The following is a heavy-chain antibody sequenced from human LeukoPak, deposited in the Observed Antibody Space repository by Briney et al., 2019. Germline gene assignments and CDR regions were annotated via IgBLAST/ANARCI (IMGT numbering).Heavy chain of an antibody. CDR3: ARDIVVVVAATELYYYYYMDV. V-gene: IGHV4-61*02. CDR1: GYSISSGYY. CDR2: IYTSGST. D-gene: IGHD2-15*01. Sequence: PSETLSLTCTVSGYSISSGYYWGWIRQPAGKGLEWIGRIYTSGSTNYNPSLKSRVTISVDTSKNQFSLKLSSVTAADTAVYYCARDIVVVVAATELYYYYYMDVWGKGTTVTISS. J-gene: IGHJ6*03.